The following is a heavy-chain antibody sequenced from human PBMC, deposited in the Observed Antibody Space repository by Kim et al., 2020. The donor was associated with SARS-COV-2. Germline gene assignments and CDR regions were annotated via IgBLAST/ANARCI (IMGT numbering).Heavy chain of an antibody. CDR1: GFTFSSYS. D-gene: IGHD3-10*01. CDR3: ARDPYYYGSGSPNWFDP. V-gene: IGHV3-21*01. CDR2: ISSSSSYI. J-gene: IGHJ5*02. Sequence: GGSLRLSCAASGFTFSSYSMNWVRQAPGKGLELVSSISSSSSYIYYADSVKGRFTISRDNAKNSLYLQMNSLRAEDTAVYYCARDPYYYGSGSPNWFDPWGQGTLVTVSS.